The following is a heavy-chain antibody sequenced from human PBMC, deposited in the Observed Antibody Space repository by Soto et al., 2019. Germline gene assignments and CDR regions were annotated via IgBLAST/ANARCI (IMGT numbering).Heavy chain of an antibody. Sequence: SETLSLTCAVSGGSLSNDYWCWIRQPAGRGVEGIGEINHRGLRNYNPSLRSRVTISVDTSKNQFSLMLSSVTAAETAVYYCARTDYFPPWGQGTLVNVSS. J-gene: IGHJ5*02. V-gene: IGHV4-34*01. CDR3: ARTDYFPP. D-gene: IGHD3-9*01. CDR2: INHRGLR. CDR1: GGSLSNDY.